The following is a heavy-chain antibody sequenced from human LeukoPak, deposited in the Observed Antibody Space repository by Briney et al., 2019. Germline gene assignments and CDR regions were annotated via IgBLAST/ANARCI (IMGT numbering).Heavy chain of an antibody. Sequence: GGSLRLSCAASGFTFSTNAMSWVRQAPGKGLEWVSGISISGGSAYYADFVKGRFTISRDNSRNTLYLQMNRLRAEDTAVYYCAKDRDLLFAHCWFDLWGQGILVTVSS. CDR1: GFTFSTNA. V-gene: IGHV3-23*01. J-gene: IGHJ5*02. D-gene: IGHD3-10*01. CDR3: AKDRDLLFAHCWFDL. CDR2: ISISGGSA.